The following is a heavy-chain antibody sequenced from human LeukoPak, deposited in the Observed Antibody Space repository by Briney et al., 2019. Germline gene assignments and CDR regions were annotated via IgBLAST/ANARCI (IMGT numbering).Heavy chain of an antibody. V-gene: IGHV3-21*01. Sequence: GGSLRLSCAASGFTFSSYSINWVRQAPGKGLEWVSSISSSSRYIYYADSVKGRFTISRDNARNSLYLQMNSLRAEDTAIYYCARSEHSSSSFDYWGQGTLVTVSS. CDR3: ARSEHSSSSFDY. J-gene: IGHJ4*02. CDR2: ISSSSRYI. CDR1: GFTFSSYS. D-gene: IGHD6-6*01.